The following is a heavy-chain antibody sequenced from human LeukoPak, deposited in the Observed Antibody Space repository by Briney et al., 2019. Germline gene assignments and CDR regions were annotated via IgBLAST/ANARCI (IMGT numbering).Heavy chain of an antibody. V-gene: IGHV4-61*02. Sequence: RSSQTLSLTCTVSGGSISSGSYYWSWIRQPAGKGLEWIGRIYTSGSTNYNPSLKSRVTISVDTSKNQFSLNLSSVTAADTAVYYCARSRSIDYGDYGWFVYWGQGTLVTVSS. CDR3: ARSRSIDYGDYGWFVY. CDR1: GGSISSGSYY. J-gene: IGHJ4*02. CDR2: IYTSGST. D-gene: IGHD4-17*01.